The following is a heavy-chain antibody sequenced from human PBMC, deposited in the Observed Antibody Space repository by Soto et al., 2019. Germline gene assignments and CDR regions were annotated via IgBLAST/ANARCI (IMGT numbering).Heavy chain of an antibody. J-gene: IGHJ4*02. CDR1: GYTFTSYY. Sequence: QVQLVQSGAEVKKPGASVKVSCKASGYTFTSYYMHWVRQAPGQGLEWMGIINPSGGSTSYAQKFQGRVTMTRDTSTSKVYMELSSLRSEDTAVYYCARDRGGGGTGDYWGQGTLVTVSS. V-gene: IGHV1-46*03. CDR3: ARDRGGGGTGDY. CDR2: INPSGGST. D-gene: IGHD2-15*01.